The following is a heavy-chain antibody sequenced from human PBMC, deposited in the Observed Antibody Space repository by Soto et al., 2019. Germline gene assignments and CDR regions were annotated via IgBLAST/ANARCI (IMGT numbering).Heavy chain of an antibody. CDR3: ARSSFWPGYSDY. Sequence: GESLQISCKGSGYSFTSYWIARVSQMPGKGLEWMGIIYPGDSATRYSPSFQGQVTISADKSISIAYLQWSSLKASDTAMYYCARSSFWPGYSDYWGQGTLVTVSS. J-gene: IGHJ4*02. CDR2: IYPGDSAT. V-gene: IGHV5-51*01. CDR1: GYSFTSYW.